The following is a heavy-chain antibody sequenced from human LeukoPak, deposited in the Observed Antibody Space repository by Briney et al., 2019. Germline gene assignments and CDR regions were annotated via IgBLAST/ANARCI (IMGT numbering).Heavy chain of an antibody. CDR3: ARDWRYDY. CDR1: GFTLSDYY. D-gene: IGHD3-16*02. CDR2: ISSSGGST. V-gene: IGHV3-11*04. Sequence: GGSLRLSCEASGFTLSDYYMSWIRQAPGKGLEWISYISSSGGSTYYPDSVKGRFTISRDDSKNTLYLQMNSLRAEDTAGYYCARDWRYDYWGQGTLVTVSS. J-gene: IGHJ4*02.